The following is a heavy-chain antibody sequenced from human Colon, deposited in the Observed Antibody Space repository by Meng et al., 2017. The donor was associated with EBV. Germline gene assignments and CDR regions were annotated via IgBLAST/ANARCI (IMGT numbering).Heavy chain of an antibody. V-gene: IGHV4-34*02. CDR2: IYYNGST. CDR3: ARRRYYYGSGSYHSYYFDY. Sequence: QVTLPPWGPGLLKPSETLSLTCGVSGGSLSGYYWSWIRHFPGKGLEWIGSIYYNGSTYYNPSLKSRVTISVDTSKNQFSLKLNSVTAADTAVYYCARRRYYYGSGSYHSYYFDYWGQGALVTVSS. D-gene: IGHD3-10*01. J-gene: IGHJ4*02. CDR1: GGSLSGYY.